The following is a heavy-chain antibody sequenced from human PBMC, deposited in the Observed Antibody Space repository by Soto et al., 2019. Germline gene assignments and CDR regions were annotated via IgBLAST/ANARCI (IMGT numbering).Heavy chain of an antibody. J-gene: IGHJ4*02. CDR2: IYYSGST. CDR1: GGSISSYY. Sequence: QVQLQESGPGLVKPSETLSLTCTVSGGSISSYYWSWIRQPPGKGLEWIGYIYYSGSTNYNPSLKSRVTISVDTSKNQFSLKLSSVTAADTAVYYCARVGTIIVFDYWGQGTLVTVSS. CDR3: ARVGTIIVFDY. D-gene: IGHD3-22*01. V-gene: IGHV4-59*01.